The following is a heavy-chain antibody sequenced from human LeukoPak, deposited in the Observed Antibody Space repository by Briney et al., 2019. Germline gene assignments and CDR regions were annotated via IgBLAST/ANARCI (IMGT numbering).Heavy chain of an antibody. CDR2: LYSGGST. CDR3: ARGGVTMIVPIL. D-gene: IGHD3-22*01. J-gene: IGHJ4*02. CDR1: GSTVSSSH. V-gene: IGHV3-53*01. Sequence: GGSLRLSCVASGSTVSSSHMTWVRQAPGKGLEWVSVLYSGGSTYYADSVKGRFTISRDNPKNTLYLQMNSLRAEDTAVYYCARGGVTMIVPILWGQGTLVTVSS.